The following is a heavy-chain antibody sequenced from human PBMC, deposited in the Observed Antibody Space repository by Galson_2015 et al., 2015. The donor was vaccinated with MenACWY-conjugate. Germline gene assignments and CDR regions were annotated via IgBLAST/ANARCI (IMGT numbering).Heavy chain of an antibody. Sequence: SLRLSCAASGFTFSTYGMTWVRQGPGKGPEWVSAISGSTTGTFYADSVKGRFTISRDNAKNTLYLQMNSLRAEDTAVYYCARLGGNYRTTSHFDYWGQGTLVTVSS. J-gene: IGHJ4*02. CDR1: GFTFSTYG. CDR3: ARLGGNYRTTSHFDY. V-gene: IGHV3-23*01. D-gene: IGHD1-26*01. CDR2: ISGSTTGT.